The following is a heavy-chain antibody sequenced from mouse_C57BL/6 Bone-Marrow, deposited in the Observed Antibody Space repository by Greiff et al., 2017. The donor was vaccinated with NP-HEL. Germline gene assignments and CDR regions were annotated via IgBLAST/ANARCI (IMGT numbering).Heavy chain of an antibody. CDR3: ARPLYYYGSSYEAMDY. CDR2: INPSSGYT. D-gene: IGHD1-1*01. V-gene: IGHV1-4*01. J-gene: IGHJ4*01. Sequence: VQLQESGAELARPGASVKMSCKASGYTFTSYTMHWVKQRPGQGLEWIGYINPSSGYTKYNQKFKDKATLTADKSSSTAYMQLSSLTSEDSAVYYCARPLYYYGSSYEAMDYWGQGTSVTVSS. CDR1: GYTFTSYT.